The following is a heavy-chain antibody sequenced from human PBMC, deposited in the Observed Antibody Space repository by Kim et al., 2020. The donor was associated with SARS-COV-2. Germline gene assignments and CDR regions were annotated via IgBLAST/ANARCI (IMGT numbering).Heavy chain of an antibody. CDR3: ARALGIVVTWYFDL. Sequence: PSLKSRVTVSVDTSKNQFSLNLSSVTAADTAVYYCARALGIVVTWYFDLWGRGTLVTVSS. J-gene: IGHJ2*01. V-gene: IGHV4-34*01. D-gene: IGHD3-22*01.